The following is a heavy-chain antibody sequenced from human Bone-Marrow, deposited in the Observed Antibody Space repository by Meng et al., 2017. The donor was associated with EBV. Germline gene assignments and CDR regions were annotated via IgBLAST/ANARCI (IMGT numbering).Heavy chain of an antibody. CDR3: ARDPHSYGSGSQGYFDY. V-gene: IGHV1-69*01. CDR2: IIPIFGTA. D-gene: IGHD3-10*01. CDR1: GGTFSSYA. Sequence: QVQVVEAGAEVKKPGSSVKVSCKASGGTFSSYAISWVRQAPGQGLEWMGGIIPIFGTADYAQKFQGRVTITADESTSTAYMELSSLRSEDTAVYYCARDPHSYGSGSQGYFDYWGQGTLVTVSS. J-gene: IGHJ4*02.